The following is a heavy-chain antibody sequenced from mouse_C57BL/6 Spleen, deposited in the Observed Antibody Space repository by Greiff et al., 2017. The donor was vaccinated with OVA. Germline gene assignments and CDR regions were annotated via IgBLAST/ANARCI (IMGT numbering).Heavy chain of an antibody. CDR2: IHPNSGST. J-gene: IGHJ2*01. D-gene: IGHD1-1*01. V-gene: IGHV1-64*01. Sequence: QVQLQQPGAELVKPGASVKLSCKASGYTFTSYWMHWVKQRPGQGLEWIGMIHPNSGSTNYNEKFKSKATLTADKSSSTAYMQLSSLTSEDSAVXSGARGYYYGSSLSFNYWGKGTTLTVSS. CDR3: ARGYYYGSSLSFNY. CDR1: GYTFTSYW.